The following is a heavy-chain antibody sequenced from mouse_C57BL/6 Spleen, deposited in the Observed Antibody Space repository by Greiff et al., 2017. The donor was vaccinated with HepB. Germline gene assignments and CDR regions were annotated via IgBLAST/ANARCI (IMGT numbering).Heavy chain of an antibody. CDR3: AHYGSSSYYAMDY. CDR1: GYTFTDYY. V-gene: IGHV1-26*01. J-gene: IGHJ4*01. CDR2: INPNNGGT. D-gene: IGHD1-1*01. Sequence: EVQLQQSGPELVKPGASVKISCKASGYTFTDYYMNWVKQSHGKSLEWIGDINPNNGGTSYNQKFKGKATLTVDKSSSTAYMELRSLTSEDSAVYYCAHYGSSSYYAMDYWGQGTSVTVSS.